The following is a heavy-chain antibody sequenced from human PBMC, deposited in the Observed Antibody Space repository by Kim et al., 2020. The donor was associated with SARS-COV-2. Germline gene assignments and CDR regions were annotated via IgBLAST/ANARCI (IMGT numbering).Heavy chain of an antibody. CDR2: IKQDGSEK. V-gene: IGHV3-7*01. D-gene: IGHD1-26*01. J-gene: IGHJ4*02. CDR1: GFTFSSYW. CDR3: ARSPGKGIRNYFDY. Sequence: GGSLRLSCAASGFTFSSYWMSWVRQAPGKGLEWVANIKQDGSEKYYVDSVKGRFTISRDNAKNSLYLQMNSLRAEDTAVYYCARSPGKGIRNYFDYWGQGTLVTVSS.